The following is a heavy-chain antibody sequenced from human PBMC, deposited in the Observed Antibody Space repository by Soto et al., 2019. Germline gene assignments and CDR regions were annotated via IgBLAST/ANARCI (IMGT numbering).Heavy chain of an antibody. CDR3: AKDGPADTLPHYFDY. D-gene: IGHD5-18*01. J-gene: IGHJ4*02. Sequence: EVQLLESGGGLVQPGGSLRLSCAASGFTFSSYAMSWVRQAPGKGLEWVSAISGSGGSTYYADSLKGRFTISRDTSKNTQYLQMNSLRAEDTAVYYCAKDGPADTLPHYFDYWGQGPLVTVSS. CDR1: GFTFSSYA. CDR2: ISGSGGST. V-gene: IGHV3-23*01.